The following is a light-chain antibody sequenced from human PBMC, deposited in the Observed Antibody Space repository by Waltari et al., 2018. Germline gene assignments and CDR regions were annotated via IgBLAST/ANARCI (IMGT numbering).Light chain of an antibody. Sequence: DIVMTLSPDSLPVSLGERATINCKSSQSVLFNSNNKNYLAWYQQKPGQPPKLLIYWASTRESGVPDRFSGSGSGTDFALTISSLQAEDVAVYYCQQYYTAPKTFGPGTKVDIK. CDR2: WAS. V-gene: IGKV4-1*01. CDR3: QQYYTAPKT. CDR1: QSVLFNSNNKNY. J-gene: IGKJ3*01.